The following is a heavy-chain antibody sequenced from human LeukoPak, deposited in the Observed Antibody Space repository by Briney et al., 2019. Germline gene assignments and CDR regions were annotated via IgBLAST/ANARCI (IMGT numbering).Heavy chain of an antibody. J-gene: IGHJ3*02. V-gene: IGHV4-30-4*08. D-gene: IGHD3-10*01. Sequence: PSQTLSLTCTVSGGSISSGDYYWSWIRQPPRKGLEWIGYIHYSGRTYYNPSLKSRFPISVDTSKNQFSLKLSSVTAADTAVYFCARVRSDGSGTIWGQGTRVTVSS. CDR3: ARVRSDGSGTI. CDR2: IHYSGRT. CDR1: GGSISSGDYY.